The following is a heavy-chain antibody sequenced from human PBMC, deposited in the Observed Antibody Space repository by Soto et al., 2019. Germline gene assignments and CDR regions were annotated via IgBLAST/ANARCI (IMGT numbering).Heavy chain of an antibody. CDR3: ASSDGRY. CDR2: FFTGGNT. V-gene: IGHV4-39*07. J-gene: IGHJ4*02. Sequence: SENLSLMCTFSGYTSISSTYYCGWMSQPPGKGMEWIASFFTGGNTYYNPSLKSRVTITVDTSKNQFSLKLSSVTAADTAVYYCASSDGRYWGQGTLVTVSS. CDR1: GYTSISSTYY.